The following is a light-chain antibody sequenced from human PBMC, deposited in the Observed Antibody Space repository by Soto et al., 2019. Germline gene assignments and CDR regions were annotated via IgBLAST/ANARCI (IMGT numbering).Light chain of an antibody. J-gene: IGKJ3*01. Sequence: EIVMTQSPSTLSVSAGERATLSWGASQSVFSSLAWYQQKTGQAPRLLTYGASSRATGIPDRFSGSGSGTDFTLTISRLEPEDFAVYYCQQYGSSLFTFGPGTKVDIK. CDR2: GAS. V-gene: IGKV3-20*01. CDR3: QQYGSSLFT. CDR1: QSVFSS.